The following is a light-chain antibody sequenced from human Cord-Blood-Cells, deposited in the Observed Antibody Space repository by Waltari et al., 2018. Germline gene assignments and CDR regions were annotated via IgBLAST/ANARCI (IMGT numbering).Light chain of an antibody. J-gene: IGKJ1*01. V-gene: IGKV2-28*01. CDR1: QSLLHSNGYNY. CDR2: LVS. Sequence: DIVMTQSPLSLPVNPGEPASISCRSSQSLLHSNGYNYLDLYLQKPGQSPQLLIYLVSNRASGVPDRFSGSGSGTDFTLKISRVEAEDVGVYYCMQALQTPWTFGQGTKVEIK. CDR3: MQALQTPWT.